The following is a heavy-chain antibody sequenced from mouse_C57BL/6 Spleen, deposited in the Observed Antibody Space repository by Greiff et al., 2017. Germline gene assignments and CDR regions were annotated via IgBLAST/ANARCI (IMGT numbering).Heavy chain of an antibody. CDR3: SSTTRATYFDD. Sequence: EVKLLESGAELVRPGASVKLSCTASGFTFKDDYMHWVKQRPEQGLEWIGWIDPEYGDTAYASKFPGKGTITANTSSNTAYLQLSSLTSEDTAVNYYSSTTRATYFDDWGQGTTLTVSS. CDR1: GFTFKDDY. D-gene: IGHD3-2*01. V-gene: IGHV14-4*01. J-gene: IGHJ2*01. CDR2: IDPEYGDT.